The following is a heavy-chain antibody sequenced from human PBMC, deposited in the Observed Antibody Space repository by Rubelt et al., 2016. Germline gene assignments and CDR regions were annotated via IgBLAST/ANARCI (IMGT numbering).Heavy chain of an antibody. Sequence: QVQLVQSGAEVKKPGASVKVSCKASGYTFTGYYMHWVRQAPGQGLEWMGWMNPNSGNTGYAQKCQGRVTRNRNTSISTAYMGLSSLRSEDTAVYYCARGRWFDPWGQGTLVTVSS. CDR3: ARGRWFDP. J-gene: IGHJ5*02. CDR2: MNPNSGNT. V-gene: IGHV1-8*02. CDR1: GYTFTGYY.